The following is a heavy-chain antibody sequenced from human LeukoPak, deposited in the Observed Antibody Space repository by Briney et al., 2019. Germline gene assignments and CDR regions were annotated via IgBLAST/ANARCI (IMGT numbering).Heavy chain of an antibody. CDR3: ARDHSATKNWFDP. J-gene: IGHJ5*02. V-gene: IGHV4-38-2*02. D-gene: IGHD2-21*01. CDR1: GYSISSGYY. CDR2: IYHSGST. Sequence: SETLSLTCSVSGYSISSGYYWGWIRQPPGKGLEWIGSIYHSGSTYYNPSLKSRVTISVDTSKNQFSLKLSSVTAADTAVYYCARDHSATKNWFDPWAREPWSPSPQ.